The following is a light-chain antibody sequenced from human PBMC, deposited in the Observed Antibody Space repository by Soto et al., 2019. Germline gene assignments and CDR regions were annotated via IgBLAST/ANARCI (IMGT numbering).Light chain of an antibody. Sequence: EIVMRHSPATLSVSPVQRATLSFSSSQSVRTTVALHHPRPGQAHRLLIFGASTRASGVPDRFSGDGSGTHFSLTVTSLHSEDFGIYYCQQYTDWPPTFGQGTKVDIK. V-gene: IGKV3-15*01. CDR1: QSVRTT. CDR2: GAS. CDR3: QQYTDWPPT. J-gene: IGKJ1*01.